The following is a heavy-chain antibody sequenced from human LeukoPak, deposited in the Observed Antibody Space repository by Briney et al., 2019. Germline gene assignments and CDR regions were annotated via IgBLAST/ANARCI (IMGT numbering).Heavy chain of an antibody. D-gene: IGHD2-2*01. Sequence: GGSLRLSCAASGFTFSSYAMSWVRQAPGKGLEWVSAISGSGGSTYYADSVKGRFTISRDNSKNTLYLQMNSLRAEDTAVYYCARREYCSSTSCPTDDAFDIWGQGTMVTVSS. CDR2: ISGSGGST. V-gene: IGHV3-23*01. CDR3: ARREYCSSTSCPTDDAFDI. J-gene: IGHJ3*02. CDR1: GFTFSSYA.